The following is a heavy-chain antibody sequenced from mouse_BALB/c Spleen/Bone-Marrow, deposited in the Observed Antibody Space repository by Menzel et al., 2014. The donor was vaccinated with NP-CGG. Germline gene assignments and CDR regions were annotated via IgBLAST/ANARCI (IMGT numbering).Heavy chain of an antibody. Sequence: EVKVVESGGGLVQPGGSLKLSCAAPGFTFSSYTMSWVRRTPEKRLEWVAYISNGGGSTHYPDTVKGRFTISRDNAKNTLYLQMSSLKSEDTAMYYCARHPIYYYGSSWGNYAMDYWGQGTSVTVSS. CDR2: ISNGGGST. CDR3: ARHPIYYYGSSWGNYAMDY. D-gene: IGHD1-1*01. V-gene: IGHV5-12-2*01. CDR1: GFTFSSYT. J-gene: IGHJ4*01.